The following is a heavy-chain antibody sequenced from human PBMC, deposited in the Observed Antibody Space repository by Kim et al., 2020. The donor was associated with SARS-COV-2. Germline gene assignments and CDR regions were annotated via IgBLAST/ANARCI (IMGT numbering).Heavy chain of an antibody. Sequence: GGSLRLSCAASGFTFSSYEMNWVRQAPGKGLEWVSYICSIVSTKFYAESVKGRFTISRDNAKNSLYLQMSSLRAEDTAVYYCARDIEGSGSYGLGRGYYYYGMDVWGQGTTVTVSS. CDR1: GFTFSSYE. V-gene: IGHV3-48*03. CDR2: ICSIVSTK. D-gene: IGHD3-10*01. CDR3: ARDIEGSGSYGLGRGYYYYGMDV. J-gene: IGHJ6*02.